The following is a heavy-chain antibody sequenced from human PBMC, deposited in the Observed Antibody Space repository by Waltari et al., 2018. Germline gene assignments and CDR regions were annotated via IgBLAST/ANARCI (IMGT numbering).Heavy chain of an antibody. V-gene: IGHV4-39*01. J-gene: IGHJ4*02. CDR2: SYYSGST. D-gene: IGHD3-10*01. CDR1: GGSISSSSYN. Sequence: QLQLQESGPGLVKPSETLSLTCTVSGGSISSSSYNWGWIRQPPGKGLEWIGSSYYSGSTYYNPSLKSRVTISVDTSKNQFSLKLSSVTAADTAVYYCARLGWLFDYWGQGTLVTVSS. CDR3: ARLGWLFDY.